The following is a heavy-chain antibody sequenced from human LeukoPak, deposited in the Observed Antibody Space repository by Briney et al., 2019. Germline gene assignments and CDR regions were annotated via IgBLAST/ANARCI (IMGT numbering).Heavy chain of an antibody. J-gene: IGHJ4*02. Sequence: GGSLRLSCAASGFTFSSYGMHWVRQAPGKGPEWVAVVWYDGSNKYYADSVKGRFTISRDNSKNTLYLQMNSLRAEDTAVYYCARDGAESGSYSLPFDYWGQGTLVTVSS. CDR1: GFTFSSYG. V-gene: IGHV3-33*01. D-gene: IGHD1-26*01. CDR2: VWYDGSNK. CDR3: ARDGAESGSYSLPFDY.